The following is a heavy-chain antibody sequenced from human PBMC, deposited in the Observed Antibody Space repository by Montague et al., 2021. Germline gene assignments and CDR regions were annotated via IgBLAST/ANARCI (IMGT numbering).Heavy chain of an antibody. CDR1: GFTFSSYW. V-gene: IGHV3-74*01. CDR3: ASHSYNGNSRLDY. CDR2: INSDGSNP. Sequence: SLRLSCAASGFTFSSYWMHWVRQAPGKGLVWVARINSDGSNPGYADSVKGRFTVSRENAKNTLYLQMNNLRAEDTAVYYCASHSYNGNSRLDYWGQGTLVTVSS. D-gene: IGHD1-7*01. J-gene: IGHJ4*02.